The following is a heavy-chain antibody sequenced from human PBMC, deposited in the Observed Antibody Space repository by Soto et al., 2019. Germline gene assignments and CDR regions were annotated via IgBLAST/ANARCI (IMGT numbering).Heavy chain of an antibody. D-gene: IGHD6-13*01. J-gene: IGHJ4*02. Sequence: EVQLLESGGGLVQPGGSLRLSCAASGFTFSNYAMNWVRQAPGKGLEWVSVISGSGGSTYYADSVKGRFTISRDNSKNTLYLQMNSLRADDTAVYYCAKRGSSFYFDYWGQRTLVTVSS. V-gene: IGHV3-23*01. CDR1: GFTFSNYA. CDR3: AKRGSSFYFDY. CDR2: ISGSGGST.